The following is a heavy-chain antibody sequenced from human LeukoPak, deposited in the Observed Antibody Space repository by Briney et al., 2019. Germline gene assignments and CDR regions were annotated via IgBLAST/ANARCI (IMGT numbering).Heavy chain of an antibody. V-gene: IGHV4-31*03. Sequence: TLSLTCTVSGGSISSGGYYWSWIRQHPGKGLEWIGYIYYSGSTYYNPSLKSRVTISVDTSKNQFSLKLSSVTAADTAVYYCAVELGYCSSTSCYGSRFDPWGQGTLVTVSS. CDR1: GGSISSGGYY. J-gene: IGHJ5*02. CDR3: AVELGYCSSTSCYGSRFDP. D-gene: IGHD2-2*01. CDR2: IYYSGST.